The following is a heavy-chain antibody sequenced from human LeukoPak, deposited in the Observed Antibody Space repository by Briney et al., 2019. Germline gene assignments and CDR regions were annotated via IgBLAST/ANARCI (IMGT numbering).Heavy chain of an antibody. CDR2: ISYDGSNK. D-gene: IGHD1-1*01. CDR3: AKDSNWNDRYFDY. CDR1: GFTFSSYG. J-gene: IGHJ4*02. Sequence: GRSLGLSCAASGFTFSSYGMHWVRQAPGKGLEWVAVISYDGSNKYYADSVKGRFTISRDNSKNTLYLQMNSLRAEDTAVYYCAKDSNWNDRYFDYWGQGTLVTVSS. V-gene: IGHV3-30*18.